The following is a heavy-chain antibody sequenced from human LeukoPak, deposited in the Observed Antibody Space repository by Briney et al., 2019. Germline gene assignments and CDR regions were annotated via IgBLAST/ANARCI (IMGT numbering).Heavy chain of an antibody. CDR3: AKDKGGSYGYRGVIQS. CDR1: GFIFNNYG. D-gene: IGHD5-18*01. V-gene: IGHV3-30*18. J-gene: IGHJ5*02. Sequence: PGGSLRLSCAASGFIFNNYGIHWVRQAPGKGLEWVAIISYDGSKKFYADSVQGRFTISRDNSKNTLYLQMNSLTAEDTAVYYCAKDKGGSYGYRGVIQSWGQGTLVTVSS. CDR2: ISYDGSKK.